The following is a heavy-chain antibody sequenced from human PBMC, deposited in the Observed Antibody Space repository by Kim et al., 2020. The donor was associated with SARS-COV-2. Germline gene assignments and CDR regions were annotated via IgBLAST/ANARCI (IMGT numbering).Heavy chain of an antibody. CDR2: SRNRAFGGTT. D-gene: IGHD2-15*01. V-gene: IGHV3-49*03. J-gene: IGHJ4*02. CDR3: ARGYCSGGSCFSTY. CDR1: GFTSGDYT. Sequence: GGSLRLSCTVSGFTSGDYTMSWFRQAPGKGLEWVGFSRNRAFGGTTEYAASVKGRFTISRDDSKNIVYLQMNSLKAEDTAVYYCARGYCSGGSCFSTYWGQGTQVNVSS.